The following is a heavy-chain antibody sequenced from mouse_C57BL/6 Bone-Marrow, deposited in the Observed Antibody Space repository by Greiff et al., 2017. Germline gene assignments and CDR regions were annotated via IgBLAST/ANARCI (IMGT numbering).Heavy chain of an antibody. J-gene: IGHJ2*01. V-gene: IGHV5-12*01. CDR2: ISNGGGST. D-gene: IGHD1-1*01. CDR1: GFTFSDYY. CDR3: ARHLTTLDY. Sequence: DVKLVESGGGLVQPGGSLKLSCAASGFTFSDYYMYWVRQTPEKRLEWVAYISNGGGSTYYPDTVKGRFTISRDNAKNTLYLQMSRLKSEDTAMYYCARHLTTLDYWGQGTTLTVSS.